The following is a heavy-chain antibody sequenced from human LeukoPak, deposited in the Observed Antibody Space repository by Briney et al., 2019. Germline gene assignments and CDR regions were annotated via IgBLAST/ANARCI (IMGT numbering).Heavy chain of an antibody. J-gene: IGHJ4*02. CDR2: IHYSGST. CDR1: GGSISSYY. CDR3: ARTGSSTWYNFDY. Sequence: SETLSLTRTVSGGSISSYYWTWIRQPPRKGLEWIGYIHYSGSTNYNPSLTSRVTISIDTSKNQFSLKLSSVTAADTAVYYCARTGSSTWYNFDYWGQGTLVTVSS. V-gene: IGHV4-59*01. D-gene: IGHD2-2*01.